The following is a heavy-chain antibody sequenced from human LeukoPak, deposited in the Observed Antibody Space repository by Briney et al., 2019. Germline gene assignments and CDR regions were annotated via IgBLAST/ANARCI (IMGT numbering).Heavy chain of an antibody. CDR1: GFTFSSYG. J-gene: IGHJ6*02. V-gene: IGHV3-30*18. CDR2: ISYDGSNK. Sequence: GGSLRLSCAASGFTFSSYGMHWVRQAPGKGLEWVAVISYDGSNKYYADSVKGRFTISRDNSKNTLYLQMNSLRAEDTAVYYCAKATGVYYYYGMDVWGQGTTVTVSS. D-gene: IGHD4-23*01. CDR3: AKATGVYYYYGMDV.